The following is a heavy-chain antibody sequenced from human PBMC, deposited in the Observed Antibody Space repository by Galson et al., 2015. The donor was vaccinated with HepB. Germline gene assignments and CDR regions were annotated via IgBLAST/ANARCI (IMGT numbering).Heavy chain of an antibody. D-gene: IGHD3-10*01. CDR1: GFTFSSYG. Sequence: SLRLSCAASGFTFSSYGMHWVRQAPGKGLEWVAFIRYDGSNKYYADSVKGRFTISRDNSKNTLYLQMNSLRAEDTAVYYCAKGVGSHAYYYGMDVWGQGTTVTVSS. CDR2: IRYDGSNK. CDR3: AKGVGSHAYYYGMDV. J-gene: IGHJ6*02. V-gene: IGHV3-30*02.